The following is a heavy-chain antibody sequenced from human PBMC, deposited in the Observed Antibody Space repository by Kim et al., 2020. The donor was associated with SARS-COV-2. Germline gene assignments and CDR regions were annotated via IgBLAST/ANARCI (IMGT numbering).Heavy chain of an antibody. CDR3: ARSGDFPLNYYYYYMDV. J-gene: IGHJ6*02. D-gene: IGHD4-17*01. V-gene: IGHV4-39*07. Sequence: SETLSLTCTVSGGSISSSSYYWGWIRQPPGKGLEWIGSIYYSGSTYYNPSLKSRVTISVDTSKNQFSLKLSSVTAADTAVYYCARSGDFPLNYYYYYMDVWGQGTTVTVSS. CDR1: GGSISSSSYY. CDR2: IYYSGST.